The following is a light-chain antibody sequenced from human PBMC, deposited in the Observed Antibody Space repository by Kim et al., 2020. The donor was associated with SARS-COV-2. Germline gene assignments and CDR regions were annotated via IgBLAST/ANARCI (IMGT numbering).Light chain of an antibody. CDR2: GAS. J-gene: IGKJ1*01. V-gene: IGKV3-20*01. Sequence: EIVLTQSPDTLSLSPGEGATLSCRASQSISSSYLAWYQQKPGQAPWLLIYGASSRATGIPDRFSGSGSGTDFTLTISRLEPEDFAVYYCQQYGSSRRTFGQGTKVDIK. CDR1: QSISSSY. CDR3: QQYGSSRRT.